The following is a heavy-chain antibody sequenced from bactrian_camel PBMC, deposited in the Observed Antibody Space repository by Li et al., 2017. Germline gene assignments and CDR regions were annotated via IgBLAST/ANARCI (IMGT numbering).Heavy chain of an antibody. CDR3: KTNPGRPAMQSVLYCGRNA. J-gene: IGHJ4*01. D-gene: IGHD3*01. V-gene: IGHV3S40*01. CDR1: IATYSRDF. CDR2: INYGGFNT. Sequence: VQLVESGGGSVQAGGSLKLSCTASIATYSRDFMAWIRQVPGKGLEWVAAINYGGFNTYYADSVKGRFTISRDNAKNMLYLQLNSLKTEDTAIYYCKTNPGRPAMQSVLYCGRNAGGQGTQVTVS.